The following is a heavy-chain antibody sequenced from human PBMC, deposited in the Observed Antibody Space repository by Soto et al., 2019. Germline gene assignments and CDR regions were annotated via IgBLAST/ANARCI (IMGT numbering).Heavy chain of an antibody. CDR1: GFTFSSYG. Sequence: QVQLVESGGGVVQPGRSLRLSCAASGFTFSSYGMHWVRQAPGKGLEWVAVISYDGSNKYYADSVKGRFTISRDNSKNTPYLQMNSLRAEDTAVYYCAKVYYYDSSGPVDYWGQGTLVTVSS. V-gene: IGHV3-30*18. J-gene: IGHJ4*02. D-gene: IGHD3-22*01. CDR3: AKVYYYDSSGPVDY. CDR2: ISYDGSNK.